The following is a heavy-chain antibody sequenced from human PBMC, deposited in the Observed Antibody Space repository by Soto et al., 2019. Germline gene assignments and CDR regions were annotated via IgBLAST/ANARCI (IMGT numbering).Heavy chain of an antibody. J-gene: IGHJ4*02. CDR3: VREGYSGSYAAF. V-gene: IGHV3-30*03. Sequence: GGSLRLSCEASGSTFSNYDMDCVRQAPGKGLEWVAIISFDGSRTYYADSVKGRFTVSRDNSKNTLFLQMNSLRPDDTATYYCVREGYSGSYAAFWGQGSLVTVSS. CDR2: ISFDGSRT. CDR1: GSTFSNYD. D-gene: IGHD1-26*01.